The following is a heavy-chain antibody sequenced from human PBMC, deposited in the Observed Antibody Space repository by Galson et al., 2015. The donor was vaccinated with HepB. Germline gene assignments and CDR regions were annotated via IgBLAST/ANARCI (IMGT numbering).Heavy chain of an antibody. V-gene: IGHV7-4-1*02. CDR3: ASLYCSGGSCYGEDYYYYYGMDV. CDR2: INTNTGNP. Sequence: CNASGYTFTSYAMNWVRQAPGQGLEWMGWINTNTGNPTYAQGFTGRFVFSLDTSVSTAYLQISSLKAEDTAVYYCASLYCSGGSCYGEDYYYYYGMDVWGQGTTVTVSS. D-gene: IGHD2-15*01. J-gene: IGHJ6*02. CDR1: GYTFTSYA.